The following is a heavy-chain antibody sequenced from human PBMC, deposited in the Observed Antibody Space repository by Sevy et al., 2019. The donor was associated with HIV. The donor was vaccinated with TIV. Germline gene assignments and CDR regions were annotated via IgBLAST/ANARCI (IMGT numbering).Heavy chain of an antibody. CDR3: SRVPTYYDILTGEVFDY. Sequence: ASVKVSCKASGYTFTSYGISWVRQAPGQGLEWMGWISAYNGNTNYAQKLQGRVTMTTDTSTSTDYMELRSPRSDDTAVYYCSRVPTYYDILTGEVFDYWGQGTLVTVSS. D-gene: IGHD3-9*01. CDR2: ISAYNGNT. CDR1: GYTFTSYG. V-gene: IGHV1-18*01. J-gene: IGHJ4*02.